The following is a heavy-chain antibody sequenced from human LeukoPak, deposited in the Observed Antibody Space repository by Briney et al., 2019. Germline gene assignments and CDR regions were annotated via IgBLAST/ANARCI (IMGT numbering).Heavy chain of an antibody. CDR2: IYHSGST. Sequence: SETLSLTCAVSGYSISSGYYWGWIWQPPGKGLEWIGSIYHSGSTYYNPSLKSRVTISVDTSKNQFSLKLSSVTAADTAVYYCARAGGYSGYDQIFDYWGQGTLVTVSS. D-gene: IGHD5-12*01. CDR1: GYSISSGYY. CDR3: ARAGGYSGYDQIFDY. V-gene: IGHV4-38-2*01. J-gene: IGHJ4*02.